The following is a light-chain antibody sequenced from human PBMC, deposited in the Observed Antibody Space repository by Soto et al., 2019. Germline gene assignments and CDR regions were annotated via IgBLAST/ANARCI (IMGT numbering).Light chain of an antibody. V-gene: IGKV1-5*01. J-gene: IGKJ1*01. CDR1: QSVSIW. CDR3: QQYSDSPWM. CDR2: EAS. Sequence: DIHMSQSPATLSASVGDRVAITCRASQSVSIWLAWYQQKPGNAPRLLIYEASSLKSGVPSRFSGSGSGTEFTLTISSLQPDDFATYSCQQYSDSPWMFGQGTKVDIK.